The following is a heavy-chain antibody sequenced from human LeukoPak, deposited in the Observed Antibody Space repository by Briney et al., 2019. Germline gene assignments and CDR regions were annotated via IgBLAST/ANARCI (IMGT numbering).Heavy chain of an antibody. CDR2: ISDSGGRT. CDR1: GITLSNYG. D-gene: IGHD2-21*01. Sequence: GGSLRLSCAVSGITLSNYGMSWVRQAPGRELEWVAGISDSGGRTNYADSVKGRFTISRDNPKNTLYLQMNSLRAEDTAVYFCARRGLVIRVFLVGFHKEAYYFDSWGQGALVTVSS. J-gene: IGHJ4*02. CDR3: ARRGLVIRVFLVGFHKEAYYFDS. V-gene: IGHV3-23*01.